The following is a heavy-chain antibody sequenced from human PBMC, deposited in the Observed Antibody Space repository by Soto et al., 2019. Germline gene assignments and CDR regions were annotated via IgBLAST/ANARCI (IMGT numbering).Heavy chain of an antibody. CDR1: GLIIRPDW. CDR3: AGETSYYDRSGTLPFGF. D-gene: IGHD3-22*01. CDR2: IKADGSER. Sequence: PGGSLRLSCAASGLIIRPDWMSWVRQTPGRAPEWVANIKADGSERYYVDSVKGRFIVSRDNAKNSLFLQMNSLRVEDADVYYCAGETSYYDRSGTLPFGFWGEGTVVSVCS. V-gene: IGHV3-7*03. J-gene: IGHJ4*02.